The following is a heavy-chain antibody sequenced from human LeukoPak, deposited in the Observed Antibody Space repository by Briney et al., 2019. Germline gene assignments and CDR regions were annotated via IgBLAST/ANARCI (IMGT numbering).Heavy chain of an antibody. CDR2: IFYNGNT. V-gene: IGHV4-31*03. Sequence: PSETLSLTCTVSGDSMIRAHYFWNWIRQRPGEGLEWIGHIFYNGNTDFHPSLARRVSFSVDPSKKQFSLNLASVTAADAAIYYCARGRIDCNHGVCTKYFFDFWGQGSLVTVSS. J-gene: IGHJ4*02. D-gene: IGHD2-21*01. CDR3: ARGRIDCNHGVCTKYFFDF. CDR1: GDSMIRAHYF.